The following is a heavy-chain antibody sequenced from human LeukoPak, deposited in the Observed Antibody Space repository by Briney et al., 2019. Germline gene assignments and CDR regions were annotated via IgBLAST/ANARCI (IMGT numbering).Heavy chain of an antibody. V-gene: IGHV3-53*01. CDR2: IYSGGST. CDR3: ARVGIDSESYYGFDY. D-gene: IGHD1-26*01. CDR1: GFTVSSNY. Sequence: PGGSLRLSCAASGFTVSSNYMSWVRQAPGKGLEWVSVIYSGGSTYYADSVKGRFTISRDNSKNTLYLQMNSLRADDTAVYYCARVGIDSESYYGFDYWGQGTLVTVSS. J-gene: IGHJ4*02.